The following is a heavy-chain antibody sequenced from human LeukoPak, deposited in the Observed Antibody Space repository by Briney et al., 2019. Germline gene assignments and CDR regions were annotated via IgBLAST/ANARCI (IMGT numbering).Heavy chain of an antibody. Sequence: SETLSLTCTVSGYSISSGYYWGWIRQPPGKGLEWIGSIYHSGSTNYNPSLKNRVTISVDTSKNQFSLKLSSVTAADTAVYYCARVRGVYYYYYYMDVWGKGTTVTVSS. CDR3: ARVRGVYYYYYYMDV. V-gene: IGHV4-38-2*02. D-gene: IGHD3-10*01. J-gene: IGHJ6*03. CDR1: GYSISSGYY. CDR2: IYHSGST.